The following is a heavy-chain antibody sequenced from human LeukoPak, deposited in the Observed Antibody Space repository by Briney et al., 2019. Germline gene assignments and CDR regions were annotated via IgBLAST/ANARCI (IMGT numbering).Heavy chain of an antibody. CDR2: IIPIFGTA. CDR1: GGTFSCYA. Sequence: GASVKVSCKASGGTFSCYAISWVRQAPGQGVEWMGGIIPIFGTANYAQKFQGRVTITTDESTSTAYMELSSLRSEDTAVYYCASLGTPFTYYYGSGSPSGYYYMDVWGKGTTVTVSS. CDR3: ASLGTPFTYYYGSGSPSGYYYMDV. V-gene: IGHV1-69*05. D-gene: IGHD3-10*01. J-gene: IGHJ6*03.